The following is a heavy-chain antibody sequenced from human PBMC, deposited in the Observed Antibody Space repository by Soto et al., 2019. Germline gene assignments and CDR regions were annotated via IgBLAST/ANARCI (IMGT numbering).Heavy chain of an antibody. CDR1: GFTFNSYS. Sequence: PGGSLRLSCAASGFTFNSYSVNWVRQAPGKGLEWVASISSGSVHIDFADSVKGRFTISRDNAKNSLYLQMNSLRAEDTAVYYCAWLGQASVGAGPYYYGMDVWGQGTTVTVSS. CDR2: ISSGSVHI. CDR3: AWLGQASVGAGPYYYGMDV. J-gene: IGHJ6*02. D-gene: IGHD1-26*01. V-gene: IGHV3-21*01.